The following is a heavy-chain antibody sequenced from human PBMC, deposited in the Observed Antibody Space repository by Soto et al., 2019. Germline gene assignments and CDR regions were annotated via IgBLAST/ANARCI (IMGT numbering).Heavy chain of an antibody. CDR3: AAGPPWEQNFDY. J-gene: IGHJ4*02. D-gene: IGHD1-26*01. V-gene: IGHV4-30-4*01. Sequence: QVQLQESGPGLVKPSQTLSLTCTVSGGSITSGDYYWSWIRQPPGKGLEWTGYIYYSGSTYYNPSLQSRITMSADTSKNQLSLNLSSVTAADTAMYYCAAGPPWEQNFDYWGQGTLVTVSS. CDR2: IYYSGST. CDR1: GGSITSGDYY.